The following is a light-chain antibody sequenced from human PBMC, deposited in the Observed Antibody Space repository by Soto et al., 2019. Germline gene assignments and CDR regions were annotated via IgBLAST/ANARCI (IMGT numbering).Light chain of an antibody. V-gene: IGKV3-20*01. CDR1: QSVSSTY. CDR3: QQYGSSPYT. CDR2: GAS. Sequence: EIVLTQSPGTLSLSPGERATLSCRASQSVSSTYLAWYQQNPGQAPRLLIYGASTRATGIPYRFSGSGSGTDFTLTISRLEPEDFAVYYCQQYGSSPYTFGQGTNLEIK. J-gene: IGKJ2*01.